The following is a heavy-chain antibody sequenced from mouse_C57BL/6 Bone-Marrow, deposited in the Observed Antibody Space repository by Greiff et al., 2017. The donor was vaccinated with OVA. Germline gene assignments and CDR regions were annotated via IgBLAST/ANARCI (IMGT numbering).Heavy chain of an antibody. CDR1: GYTFTNYW. CDR3: ARWDTTTGNFDY. D-gene: IGHD1-1*01. J-gene: IGHJ2*01. V-gene: IGHV1-63*01. Sequence: VKLMESGAELVRPGTSVKMSCKASGYTFTNYWIGWAKQRPGHGLEWIGDIYPGGGYTNYNEKFKGKATLTADKSSSTAYMQFSSLTSEDSAIYYCARWDTTTGNFDYWGQGTTLTVSS. CDR2: IYPGGGYT.